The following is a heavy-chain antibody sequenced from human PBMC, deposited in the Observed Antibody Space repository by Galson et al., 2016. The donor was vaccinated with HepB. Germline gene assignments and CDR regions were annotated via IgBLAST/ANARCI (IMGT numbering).Heavy chain of an antibody. V-gene: IGHV4-4*02. CDR1: GASISDSNW. CDR2: IYHTGTS. Sequence: SETLSLTCDVSGASISDSNWWTWVRQVPGKGLEWIGGIYHTGTSNNNPFLNSRFTLSVDKSRNQFSLNVTSVTAADTAVYYCARAAIIPGARMVFDPWGQGTMVTVSS. J-gene: IGHJ5*02. CDR3: ARAAIIPGARMVFDP. D-gene: IGHD2-2*01.